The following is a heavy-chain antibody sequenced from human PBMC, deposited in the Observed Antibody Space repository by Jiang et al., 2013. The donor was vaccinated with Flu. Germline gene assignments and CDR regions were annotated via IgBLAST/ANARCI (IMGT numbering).Heavy chain of an antibody. V-gene: IGHV4-59*01. CDR2: IYYSGST. CDR3: ARGSDPEAAAHDAFDI. D-gene: IGHD6-13*01. CDR1: GGSISSYY. J-gene: IGHJ3*02. Sequence: GSGLVKPSETLSLTCTVSGGSISSYYWSWIRQPPGKGLEWIGYIYYSGSTNYNPSLKSRVTISVDTSKNQFSLKLSSVTAADTAVYYCARGSDPEAAAHDAFDIWGQGTMVTVSS.